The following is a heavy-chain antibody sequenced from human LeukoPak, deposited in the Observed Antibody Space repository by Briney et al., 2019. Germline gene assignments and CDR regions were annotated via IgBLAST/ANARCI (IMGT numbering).Heavy chain of an antibody. Sequence: GASVKVSCKASGYTFTGYYMHWVRQAPGQGLEWMGRINPDNGDTDYAQKFQGRVTMTRDTSITTAYMELSSLRSDDTAVYYCARDAQTSSGSLDDWFDPWGQGTLVTVSS. J-gene: IGHJ5*02. V-gene: IGHV1-2*06. CDR3: ARDAQTSSGSLDDWFDP. D-gene: IGHD3-22*01. CDR2: INPDNGDT. CDR1: GYTFTGYY.